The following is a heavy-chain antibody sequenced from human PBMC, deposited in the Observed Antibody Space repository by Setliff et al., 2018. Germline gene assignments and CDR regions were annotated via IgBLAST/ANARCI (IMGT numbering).Heavy chain of an antibody. CDR1: GGSISSSY. D-gene: IGHD3-22*01. CDR2: IYSSGSS. Sequence: PSETLSLTCSVSGGSISSSYWTWIRQPPGKGLEWIGYIYSSGSSNYNPSLKSRVTISVDTSKNQFSLRLSSVTAADTAVYYCARAAKYDSSRYYGFWFDPWGQGNLVTLL. CDR3: ARAAKYDSSRYYGFWFDP. J-gene: IGHJ5*02. V-gene: IGHV4-59*01.